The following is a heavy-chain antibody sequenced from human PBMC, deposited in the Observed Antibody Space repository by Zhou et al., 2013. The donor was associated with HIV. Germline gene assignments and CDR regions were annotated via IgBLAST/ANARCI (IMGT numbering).Heavy chain of an antibody. V-gene: IGHV1-8*01. CDR2: MNPNNGNT. J-gene: IGHJ6*02. CDR3: GRRGSWGDRTTIIRGGVDV. Sequence: QVQLVQSGTEVKKPGASVKVSCKASGYTFTTYDINWVRQATGQGLEYMGWMNPNNGNTASAQRFQGRVTMSRNISTTTAHMELSSLTSEDTAVYYCGRRGSWGDRTTIIRGGVDVWGQGTTVSVSS. D-gene: IGHD3-10*01. CDR1: GYTFTTYD.